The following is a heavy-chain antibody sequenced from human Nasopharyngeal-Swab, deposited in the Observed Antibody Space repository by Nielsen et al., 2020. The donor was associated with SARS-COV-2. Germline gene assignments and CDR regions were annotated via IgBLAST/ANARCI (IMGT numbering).Heavy chain of an antibody. V-gene: IGHV3-30*03. J-gene: IGHJ4*02. CDR3: ALLGVVPAATLDY. D-gene: IGHD2-2*01. CDR2: ISYDGSNK. CDR1: GFTFSSYG. Sequence: GESLKISCAASGFTFSSYGMHWVRQAPGKGLEWVAVISYDGSNKYYADSVKGRLTISRDNSKNTLYLQMNSLRAEDTAVYYCALLGVVPAATLDYWGQGTLVTVSS.